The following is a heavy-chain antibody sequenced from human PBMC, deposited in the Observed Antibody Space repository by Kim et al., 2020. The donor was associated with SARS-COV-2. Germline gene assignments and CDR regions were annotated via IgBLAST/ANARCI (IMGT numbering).Heavy chain of an antibody. Sequence: GESLKISCKGSGYSFTSYWIGWVRQMPGKGLEWMGIIYPGDSDTRYSPSFQGQVTISADKSISTAYLQWSSLKASDTAMYYCARHRGITGTTRSWYFDLWGRGTLVTVSS. J-gene: IGHJ2*01. CDR1: GYSFTSYW. CDR2: IYPGDSDT. V-gene: IGHV5-51*01. CDR3: ARHRGITGTTRSWYFDL. D-gene: IGHD1-7*01.